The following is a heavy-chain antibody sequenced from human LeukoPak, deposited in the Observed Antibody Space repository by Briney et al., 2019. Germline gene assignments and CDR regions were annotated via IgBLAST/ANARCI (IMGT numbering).Heavy chain of an antibody. D-gene: IGHD6-13*01. V-gene: IGHV4-39*01. CDR1: GGSISSSSYY. CDR3: ASIHLSSSAYFDY. CDR2: IYYSGST. Sequence: SETLSLTCTVSGGSISSSSYYWGWIRQPPGKGLEWIGSIYYSGSTYYNPSLESRVTISVDTSKNQFSLKLSSVTAADTAVYYCASIHLSSSAYFDYWGQGTLVTVSS. J-gene: IGHJ4*02.